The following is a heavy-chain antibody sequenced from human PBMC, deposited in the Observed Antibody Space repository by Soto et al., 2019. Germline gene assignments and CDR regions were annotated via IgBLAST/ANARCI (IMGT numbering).Heavy chain of an antibody. CDR2: TYYRSKWYN. D-gene: IGHD3-3*01. CDR3: ARENALTYYDFWSGHNFDY. CDR1: GDSVSSNSAA. J-gene: IGHJ4*02. Sequence: PSQTLSLTCAISGDSVSSNSAAWNWIRQSPSRGLEWLGRTYYRSKWYNDYAVSVKSRITINPDTSKNQFSLQLNSVTPEDTAVYFCARENALTYYDFWSGHNFDYWGQGTLVTVSS. V-gene: IGHV6-1*01.